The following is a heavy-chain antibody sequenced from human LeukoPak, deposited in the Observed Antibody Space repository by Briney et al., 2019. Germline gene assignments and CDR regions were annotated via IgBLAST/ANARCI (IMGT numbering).Heavy chain of an antibody. CDR1: GFTFSSFV. V-gene: IGHV3-23*01. J-gene: IGHJ4*02. D-gene: IGHD3-10*01. CDR3: ASSTQISKFTDY. Sequence: PGGSLRLSCAASGFTFSSFVMSWVRQAPGKGLEWVSAISGSDGSTWYADSVRGRFTISRDNAKSTLYLQMNSLRAEDTAVYYCASSTQISKFTDYWGQGALVTVSS. CDR2: ISGSDGST.